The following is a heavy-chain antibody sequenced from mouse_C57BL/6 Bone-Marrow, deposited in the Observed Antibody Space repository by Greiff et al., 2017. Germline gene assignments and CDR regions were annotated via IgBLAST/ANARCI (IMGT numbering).Heavy chain of an antibody. D-gene: IGHD3-1*01. CDR1: GYTFTSYW. Sequence: QVQLQQPGAELVMPGASVKLSCKASGYTFTSYWMHWVKQRPGQGLEWIGEIDPSDSYTNYNQKFKGKSTLTVDKSSSTAYMQLSSLTSEDSAVYYCAGGLAWFAYWGRGTLVTVSA. J-gene: IGHJ3*01. CDR3: AGGLAWFAY. CDR2: IDPSDSYT. V-gene: IGHV1-69*01.